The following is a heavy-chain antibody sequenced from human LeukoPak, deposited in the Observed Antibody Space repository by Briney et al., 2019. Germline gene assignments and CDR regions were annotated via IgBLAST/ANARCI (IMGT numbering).Heavy chain of an antibody. D-gene: IGHD6-13*01. J-gene: IGHJ4*02. CDR1: GVTFDDYA. CDR2: ISWNSGSI. CDR3: ARDLEIGDSSSWYLDY. Sequence: GGSLRLSCAASGVTFDDYAMHWVRQAPGKGLEWVSGISWNSGSIGYADSVKGRFTISRDNAKNSLYLQMNSLRAEDTAVYYCARDLEIGDSSSWYLDYWGQGTLVTVSS. V-gene: IGHV3-9*01.